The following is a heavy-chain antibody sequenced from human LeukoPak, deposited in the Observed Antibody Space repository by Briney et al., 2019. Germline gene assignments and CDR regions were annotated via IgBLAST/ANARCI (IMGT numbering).Heavy chain of an antibody. CDR3: ARGARTYYYDSSGYYRADWFGP. J-gene: IGHJ5*02. Sequence: ASVKVSCKASGYPLTTYYMHWVRQAPGQGLEWVGIINPSGGTTNYAQRVQGRVTMTRDTSTSTVYMELSSLRSEDTAVYYCARGARTYYYDSSGYYRADWFGPWGQGTLVTVSS. V-gene: IGHV1-46*01. CDR2: INPSGGTT. D-gene: IGHD3-22*01. CDR1: GYPLTTYY.